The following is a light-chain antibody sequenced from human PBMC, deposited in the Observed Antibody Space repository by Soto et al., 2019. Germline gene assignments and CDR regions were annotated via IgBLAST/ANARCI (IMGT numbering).Light chain of an antibody. Sequence: DIQMTPSPSSLSAPVGDEVTITCRASQTIMTYLNWYQRTPGKPPRLLIYAASSLQSGVPSRFSGSGSGTDFTLTISSLQPEDFATYSCKQSYNSPPPSGQGTKVDI. CDR1: QTIMTY. V-gene: IGKV1-39*01. CDR2: AAS. CDR3: KQSYNSPPP. J-gene: IGKJ1*01.